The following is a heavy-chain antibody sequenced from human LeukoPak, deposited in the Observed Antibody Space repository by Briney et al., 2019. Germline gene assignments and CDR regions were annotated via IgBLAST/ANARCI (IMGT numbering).Heavy chain of an antibody. Sequence: GRSLRLSCAASGFTFDDYAMHWVRQVPGKGLEWVSGISWNSGSIGYADSVKGRFTISRDNAKNSLYLQMNSLRAEDTALYYCAKDRAIAAPSQVFDYWGQGTLVTASS. D-gene: IGHD6-6*01. CDR1: GFTFDDYA. J-gene: IGHJ4*02. V-gene: IGHV3-9*01. CDR2: ISWNSGSI. CDR3: AKDRAIAAPSQVFDY.